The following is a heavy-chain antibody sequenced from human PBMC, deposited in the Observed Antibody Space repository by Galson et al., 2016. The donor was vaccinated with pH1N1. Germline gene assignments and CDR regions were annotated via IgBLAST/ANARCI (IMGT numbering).Heavy chain of an antibody. D-gene: IGHD4-17*01. CDR1: GGTFSSYG. CDR2: IIPIFGTA. CDR3: ARYDYGDYVGYFDS. V-gene: IGHV1-69*13. Sequence: SVKVSCKASGGTFSSYGISWVRQAPGQGLEWMGGIIPIFGTANYAQNFQGRVTITADESTSTAYMELSSLRSEDKAVYYCARYDYGDYVGYFDSWAREPWSPSPQ. J-gene: IGHJ4*02.